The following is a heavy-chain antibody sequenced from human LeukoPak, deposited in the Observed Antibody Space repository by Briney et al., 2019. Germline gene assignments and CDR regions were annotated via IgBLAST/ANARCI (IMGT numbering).Heavy chain of an antibody. CDR2: ISGSGGST. J-gene: IGHJ4*02. CDR1: GFTFGSYA. V-gene: IGHV3-23*01. CDR3: AKEGSMVFGVN. Sequence: GGSLRLSCAASGFTFGSYAMSWVRQVPGKGLEWVSAISGSGGSTYYADSVKGRFTISRDNSKNTLYLQMNSLRAEDTAVYYCAKEGSMVFGVNWGQGTLVTVSS. D-gene: IGHD3-3*01.